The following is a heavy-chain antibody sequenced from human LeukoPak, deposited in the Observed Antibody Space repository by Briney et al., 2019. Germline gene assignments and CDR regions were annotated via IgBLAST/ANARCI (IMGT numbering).Heavy chain of an antibody. J-gene: IGHJ4*02. D-gene: IGHD3-10*01. V-gene: IGHV3-21*06. CDR2: ISSSSDYI. CDR3: VRDRHYIGNREVRFPY. CDR1: GFTFSTYN. Sequence: GGSLRLSCAASGFTFSTYNMNWVRQAPGKGLEWVSSISSSSDYIYYADSVKGRFTISRDNAKNSLDLQMNSLRVEDTAVYYCVRDRHYIGNREVRFPYWGQGALVTVSS.